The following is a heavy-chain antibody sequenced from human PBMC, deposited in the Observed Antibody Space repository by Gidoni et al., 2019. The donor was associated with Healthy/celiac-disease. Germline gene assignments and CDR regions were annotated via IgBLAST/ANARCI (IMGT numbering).Heavy chain of an antibody. CDR1: GFTFGDYA. V-gene: IGHV3-49*05. D-gene: IGHD6-19*01. CDR2: IRSKAYGGTT. CDR3: TRGPIAVAGDYFDY. Sequence: EVQLVESGGGLVKPGRSLRLSCTASGFTFGDYAMSWFRQAPGKGLEWGGFIRSKAYGGTTEYAASVKGRFTISRDDSKSIAYLLMNSLKTEDTAVYYCTRGPIAVAGDYFDYWCQGTLVTVSS. J-gene: IGHJ4*02.